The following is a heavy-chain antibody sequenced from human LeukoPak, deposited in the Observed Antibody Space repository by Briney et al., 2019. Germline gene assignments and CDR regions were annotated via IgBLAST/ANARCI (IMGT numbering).Heavy chain of an antibody. CDR3: ARSYDSSGAGWFDY. CDR2: IYYSGST. CDR1: GGSISSYY. J-gene: IGHJ4*02. V-gene: IGHV4-59*01. Sequence: SETLSLTCTVSGGSISSYYWSWIRQPPGKGLEWIGYIYYSGSTNYNPSLKSRVTISVDTSKNQLSLKLSSVTAADTAVYYCARSYDSSGAGWFDYWGQGTLVTVSS. D-gene: IGHD3-22*01.